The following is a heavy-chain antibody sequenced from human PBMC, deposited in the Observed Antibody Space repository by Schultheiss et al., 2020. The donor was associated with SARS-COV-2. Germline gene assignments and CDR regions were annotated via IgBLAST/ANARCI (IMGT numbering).Heavy chain of an antibody. CDR3: ARGPGRELLTRDAFDI. CDR1: GGSISSSNW. V-gene: IGHV4-4*02. CDR2: IYYSGST. Sequence: SETLSLTCAVSGGSISSSNWWSWVRQPPGKGLEWIGYIYYSGSTYYNPSLESRVTIAVDTSKNQFSLQLSSVTAADTAVYYCARGPGRELLTRDAFDIWGQGTMVTVSS. J-gene: IGHJ3*02. D-gene: IGHD1-7*01.